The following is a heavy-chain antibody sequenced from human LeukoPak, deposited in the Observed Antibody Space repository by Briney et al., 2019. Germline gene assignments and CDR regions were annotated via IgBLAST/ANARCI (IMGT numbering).Heavy chain of an antibody. V-gene: IGHV3-21*01. CDR1: GFTFSSYS. Sequence: GGSLRLSCAASGFTFSSYSMNWVRQAPGKGLEWVSSISSSSSYIYYADSVKGRFTISRDNAKNSLYLQMNSLRAEDTAVYYCARGLRYYDFFDYWGQGTLVTVSS. CDR2: ISSSSSYI. CDR3: ARGLRYYDFFDY. J-gene: IGHJ4*02. D-gene: IGHD3-3*01.